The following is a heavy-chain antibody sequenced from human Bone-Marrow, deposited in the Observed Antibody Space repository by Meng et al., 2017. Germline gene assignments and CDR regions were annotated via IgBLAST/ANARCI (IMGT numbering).Heavy chain of an antibody. V-gene: IGHV1-18*01. CDR1: GYTFTSYG. J-gene: IGHJ5*02. CDR2: ISAYNGNT. CDR3: ARTYCGGDCYFDWFDP. D-gene: IGHD2-21*02. Sequence: ASVKVSCKASGYTFTSYGISWVRQAPGQGLEWMGWISAYNGNTNYAQKLQGRVTMTTDTSTSTAYMELRSLRSDDTAVYYCARTYCGGDCYFDWFDPWGQGTLVTVSS.